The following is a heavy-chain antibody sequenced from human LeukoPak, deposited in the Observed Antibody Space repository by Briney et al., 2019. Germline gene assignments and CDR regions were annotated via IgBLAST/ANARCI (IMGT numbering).Heavy chain of an antibody. J-gene: IGHJ4*02. D-gene: IGHD6-13*01. CDR3: ATHSSSWSDFDY. CDR2: IYYSGST. Sequence: SETLSLTCTVSGGSISSYYWSWIRQPPGKGLEWIGYIYYSGSTNYNPSLKSRVTISVDTSKNQFSLKLSSVTAADTAVYYCATHSSSWSDFDYWGQGTLVTVSS. CDR1: GGSISSYY. V-gene: IGHV4-59*01.